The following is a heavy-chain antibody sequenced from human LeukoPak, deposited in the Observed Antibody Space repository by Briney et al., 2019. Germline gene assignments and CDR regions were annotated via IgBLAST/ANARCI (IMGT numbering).Heavy chain of an antibody. CDR3: ARRPRSSSALAWFDP. CDR2: ISSSGSFI. CDR1: GFTFSSFS. V-gene: IGHV3-21*01. J-gene: IGHJ5*02. Sequence: GGSLRLSCAAPGFTFSSFSMNWVRQAPGKGLEWVSSISSSGSFIYYADSVKGRLTTSRDNAKNSLYLQMNSLRADDTAVYYCARRPRSSSALAWFDPWGQGTLVTVSS. D-gene: IGHD6-6*01.